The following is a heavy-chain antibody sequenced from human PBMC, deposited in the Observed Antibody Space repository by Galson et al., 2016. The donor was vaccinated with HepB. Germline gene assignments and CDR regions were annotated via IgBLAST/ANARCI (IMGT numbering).Heavy chain of an antibody. CDR2: IKQDGSEK. D-gene: IGHD3-22*01. Sequence: SLRLSCAVSGFTFSSYWMSWVRQAPGRGLEWVANIKQDGSEKYYVDSVKGRFTISRDNAKNSLYLQMNSLRAEDTAVYYCARDKPVDYYDASGSFDIWGQGTMVTVSS. CDR3: ARDKPVDYYDASGSFDI. J-gene: IGHJ3*02. V-gene: IGHV3-7*03. CDR1: GFTFSSYW.